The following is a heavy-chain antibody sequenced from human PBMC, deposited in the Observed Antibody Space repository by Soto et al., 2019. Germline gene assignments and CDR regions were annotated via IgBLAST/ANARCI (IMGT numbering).Heavy chain of an antibody. V-gene: IGHV3-7*01. CDR3: ARFNGGNSDGAFDL. CDR1: GFRFSSYW. Sequence: GALRLSCVASGFRFSSYWMTWVRQAPGKGLEWVAIINQDTSYRYYVDSVEGRFTISRDNAKSSVYLQMNSLRAEDTAVYYCARFNGGNSDGAFDLWGQGTMVTVSS. D-gene: IGHD2-21*02. J-gene: IGHJ3*01. CDR2: INQDTSYR.